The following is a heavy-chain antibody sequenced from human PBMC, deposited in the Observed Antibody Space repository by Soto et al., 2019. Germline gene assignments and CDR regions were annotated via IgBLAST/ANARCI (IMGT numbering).Heavy chain of an antibody. J-gene: IGHJ5*02. D-gene: IGHD3-10*01. Sequence: SETLSLTCTVSGGSISSYYWSWIRQPAGKGLEWIGRIYTSGSTNYNPSLKCRVPMTVDPSSNEGSLKLCSVTAADTAVYYCASGRGTRVRGAPRWFDPWGQGCLVTVCS. CDR1: GGSISSYY. CDR3: ASGRGTRVRGAPRWFDP. CDR2: IYTSGST. V-gene: IGHV4-4*07.